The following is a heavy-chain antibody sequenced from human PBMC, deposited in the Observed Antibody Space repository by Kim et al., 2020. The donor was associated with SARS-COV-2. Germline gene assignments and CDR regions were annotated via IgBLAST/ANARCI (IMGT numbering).Heavy chain of an antibody. CDR3: ARIVGYNWNWVRVGRGWFDP. J-gene: IGHJ5*02. V-gene: IGHV4-34*01. Sequence: SETLSLTCAVYGGSFSGYYWSWIRQPPGKGLEWIGEINHSGSTNYNPSLKSRVTISVDTSKNQFSLKLSSVTAADTAVYYCARIVGYNWNWVRVGRGWFDPWGQGTLVTVSS. D-gene: IGHD1-7*01. CDR1: GGSFSGYY. CDR2: INHSGST.